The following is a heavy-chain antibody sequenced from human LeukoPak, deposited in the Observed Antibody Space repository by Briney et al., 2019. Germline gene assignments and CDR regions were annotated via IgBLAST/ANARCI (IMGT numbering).Heavy chain of an antibody. V-gene: IGHV4-34*01. CDR1: GGSFSSYY. D-gene: IGHD3-10*01. CDR2: INHSGST. CDR3: ARGLPGITKVRGLWFDP. J-gene: IGHJ5*02. Sequence: SETLSLTCAVYGGSFSSYYWTWIRQSPGKGLEYIGEINHSGSTRYNPSLKSRITISVDTSKNQFSLNLSSVTAADTAEYYCARGLPGITKVRGLWFDPWGQGSLVTVSS.